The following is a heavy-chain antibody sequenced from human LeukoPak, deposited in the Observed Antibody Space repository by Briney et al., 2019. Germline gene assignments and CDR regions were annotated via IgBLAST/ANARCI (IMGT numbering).Heavy chain of an antibody. D-gene: IGHD3-10*01. CDR1: GGSISSGSYS. J-gene: IGHJ6*03. CDR3: ARVYGSGSYYNGYYYYYMDV. V-gene: IGHV4-30-4*07. CDR2: MFYTGNT. Sequence: SETLSLTCGVSGGSISSGSYSWSWIRQPPGKGLEWIGYMFYTGNTYYNPSLKSRVTISVDTSKNQFSLKLSSVTAADTAVYYCARVYGSGSYYNGYYYYYMDVWGKGTTVTISS.